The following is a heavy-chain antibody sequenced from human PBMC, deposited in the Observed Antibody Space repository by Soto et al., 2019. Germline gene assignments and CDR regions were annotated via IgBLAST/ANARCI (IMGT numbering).Heavy chain of an antibody. CDR2: IYYSGST. V-gene: IGHV4-30-4*01. D-gene: IGHD6-6*01. J-gene: IGHJ4*02. CDR1: GGSISRGDYY. Sequence: PSETVSLTCTVSGGSISRGDYYWSWIRQPPGKGLEWIGYIYYSGSTYYNPSLKSRVTISLDTSKNQFSLKLSSVTAADTAVCYCACVGSSIALRPLAYSSQGTPVTVSS. CDR3: ACVGSSIALRPLAY.